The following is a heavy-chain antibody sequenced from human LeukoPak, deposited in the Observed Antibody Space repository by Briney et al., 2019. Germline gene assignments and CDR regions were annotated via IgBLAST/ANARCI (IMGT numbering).Heavy chain of an antibody. J-gene: IGHJ6*03. V-gene: IGHV1-2*02. Sequence: ASVKVSCKASGYTFTGYYMHWVRQAPGQGLEWMGWINPTSGGTNYAQKFQGRVTMTRDTSISTAYMGLSRLRSDDTAVYYCARRYGDYDGYYYYYYYMDVWGKGTTVTVSS. CDR1: GYTFTGYY. CDR3: ARRYGDYDGYYYYYYYMDV. D-gene: IGHD4-17*01. CDR2: INPTSGGT.